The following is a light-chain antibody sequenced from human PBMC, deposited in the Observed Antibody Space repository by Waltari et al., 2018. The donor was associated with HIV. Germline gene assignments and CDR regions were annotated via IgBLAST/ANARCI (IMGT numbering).Light chain of an antibody. CDR1: ALSAQF. CDR3: LSADSRGVRKF. J-gene: IGLJ2*01. V-gene: IGLV3-25*03. CDR2: RSR. Sequence: YELTQPPSVSVSPGQTARITSSGNALSAQFGSWYQHKVGQAPVLIIFRSRERSPQVPARFSASESGTRFTLTISGVQAEDEADYFCLSADSRGVRKFFGGGTRLTVL.